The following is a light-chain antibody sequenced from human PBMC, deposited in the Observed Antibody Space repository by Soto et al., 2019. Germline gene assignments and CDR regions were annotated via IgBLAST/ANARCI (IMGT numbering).Light chain of an antibody. V-gene: IGLV1-51*01. J-gene: IGLJ1*01. CDR3: GSWDISLSPYV. CDR1: SSNIGGNS. Sequence: QSVLTQPPSVSAAPGQRVTISCSGSSSNIGGNSVSWYQQLPGTAPKLLIYDDDKRPSGIPDRFSGSKSGTSATLGITGFQTGDESDYYCGSWDISLSPYVFGTGPNVTVL. CDR2: DDD.